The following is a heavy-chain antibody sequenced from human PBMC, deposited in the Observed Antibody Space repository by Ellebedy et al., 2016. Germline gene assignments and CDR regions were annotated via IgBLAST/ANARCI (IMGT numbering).Heavy chain of an antibody. CDR2: MNPNSGNT. J-gene: IGHJ6*03. Sequence: ASVKVSXKASGGTFSSYAISWVRQAPGQGLEWMGGMNPNSGNTGYAQKFQGRVTMTRNTSISTAYMELSSLRSEDTAVYYCARGRLENWNYFGYYYYMDVWGKGTTVTVSS. CDR1: GGTFSSYA. CDR3: ARGRLENWNYFGYYYYMDV. D-gene: IGHD1-7*01. V-gene: IGHV1-8*02.